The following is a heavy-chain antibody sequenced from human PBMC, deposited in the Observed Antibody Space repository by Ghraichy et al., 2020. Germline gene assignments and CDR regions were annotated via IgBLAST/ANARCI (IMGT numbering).Heavy chain of an antibody. CDR2: IFHSGRT. J-gene: IGHJ4*02. CDR1: GYSISGGYY. D-gene: IGHD1-1*01. CDR3: ARSDSFGFTGMYYFDY. V-gene: IGHV4-38-2*02. Sequence: SETLSLTCTVSGYSISGGYYWGWIRQPPGKGLEWIRAIFHSGRTHYKTSLQSRVTISVDTSKNQFFLRLSSVTAADSAVYYCARSDSFGFTGMYYFDYWGQGVQVTVSS.